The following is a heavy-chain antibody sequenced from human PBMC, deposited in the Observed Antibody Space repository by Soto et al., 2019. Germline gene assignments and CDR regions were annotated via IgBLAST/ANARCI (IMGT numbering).Heavy chain of an antibody. V-gene: IGHV3-48*02. CDR2: ISSSSSTI. J-gene: IGHJ3*02. Sequence: PGGSLRLSCAASGFTFSSYSMNWVRQAPGKGLEWVSYISSSSSTIYYADSVKGRFTISRDNAKNSLYLQMNSLRDEDTAVYYCASCGKLIEVGAKDDAFDIWGQVTMVTVSS. CDR3: ASCGKLIEVGAKDDAFDI. D-gene: IGHD1-26*01. CDR1: GFTFSSYS.